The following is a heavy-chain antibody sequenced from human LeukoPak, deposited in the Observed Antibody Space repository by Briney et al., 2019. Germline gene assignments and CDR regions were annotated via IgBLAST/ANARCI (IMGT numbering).Heavy chain of an antibody. D-gene: IGHD3-10*01. CDR2: INHSGST. Sequence: SETLSLTCAVYGGSFSGYYWSWIRQPPGKGLEWIGEINHSGSTNYNPSLKSRVTISVDTSKNQFSLKLSSVTAADTAVYYCARGSDGGNWFDPWGQGTLVTVSS. V-gene: IGHV4-34*01. CDR1: GGSFSGYY. J-gene: IGHJ5*02. CDR3: ARGSDGGNWFDP.